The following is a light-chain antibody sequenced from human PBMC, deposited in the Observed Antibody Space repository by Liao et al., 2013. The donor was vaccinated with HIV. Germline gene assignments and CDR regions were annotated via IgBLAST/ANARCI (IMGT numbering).Light chain of an antibody. CDR1: NLGDKF. V-gene: IGLV3-1*01. Sequence: SYELTQPPSVSVSPGQTASITCSGDNLGDKFACWYQQKPGQSPLLVIYQDTKRPSGIPERFSGSNSENTATLTISRVEAGDEADYYCQAWDGSNVVFGGGTKADRP. CDR2: QDT. CDR3: QAWDGSNVV. J-gene: IGLJ2*01.